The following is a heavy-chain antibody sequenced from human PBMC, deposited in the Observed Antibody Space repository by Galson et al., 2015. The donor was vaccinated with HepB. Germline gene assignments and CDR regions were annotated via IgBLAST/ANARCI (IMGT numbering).Heavy chain of an antibody. CDR2: TYYRAKWSS. V-gene: IGHV6-1*01. CDR1: GDSVSSTTAA. CDR3: ARGDGYSFDY. D-gene: IGHD5-24*01. J-gene: IGHJ4*02. Sequence: CAISGDSVSSTTAAWNWLRQSPSRGLERLGRTYYRAKWSSEYAPSVRSRITVNPDTSGNQFSLQLISLTPEDTAVYYCARGDGYSFDYWARGTLLTVSS.